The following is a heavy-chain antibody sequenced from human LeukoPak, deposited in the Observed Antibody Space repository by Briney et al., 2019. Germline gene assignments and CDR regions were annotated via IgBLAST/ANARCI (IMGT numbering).Heavy chain of an antibody. V-gene: IGHV3-21*01. CDR2: ISSSSSYI. J-gene: IGHJ4*02. CDR1: GFTFSSYS. CDR3: ARATFDSSGYRLDY. D-gene: IGHD3-22*01. Sequence: GGSLRLSCAASGFTFSSYSMNWVRQAPGKGLEWVSSISSSSSYIYYADSVKGRFTISRDNAKNSLYLQMNSLRAEDTAVYYCARATFDSSGYRLDYWGQGTLVTVSS.